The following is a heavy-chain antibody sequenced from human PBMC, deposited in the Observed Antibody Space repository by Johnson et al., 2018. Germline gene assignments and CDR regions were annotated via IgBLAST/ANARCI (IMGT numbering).Heavy chain of an antibody. V-gene: IGHV4-39*01. CDR1: GGSISSSSYY. CDR3: ASGSGSYFQYYYYGMDV. Sequence: QVQLQESGPGLVKPSETLSLTCTVSGGSISSSSYYWGWIRQPPGKGLEWIGSIYYSGSTYYNPSLKSRVTISVDTSKNQFSLKLSSVTAADTAVSYCASGSGSYFQYYYYGMDVWGQGTTVTVSS. CDR2: IYYSGST. D-gene: IGHD1-26*01. J-gene: IGHJ6*02.